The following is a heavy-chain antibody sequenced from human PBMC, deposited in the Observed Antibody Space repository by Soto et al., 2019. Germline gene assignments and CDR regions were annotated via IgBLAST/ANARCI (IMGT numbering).Heavy chain of an antibody. Sequence: ASVKVSCKASGYTFTHCDMTWVREAPGQGLECMGAISPHNFNTNYAQKFRGRVTLTTEKSTNTAYMDLRSLTSDDTAVYYCARDEGGYDILTGYYKAHHFDYWGQGVPVTVSS. CDR2: ISPHNFNT. CDR1: GYTFTHCD. V-gene: IGHV1-18*01. D-gene: IGHD3-9*01. CDR3: ARDEGGYDILTGYYKAHHFDY. J-gene: IGHJ4*02.